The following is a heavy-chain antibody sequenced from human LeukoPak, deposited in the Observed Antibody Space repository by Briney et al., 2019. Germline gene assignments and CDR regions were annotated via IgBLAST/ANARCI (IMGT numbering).Heavy chain of an antibody. CDR3: AREGVLRYFDRYDYTLNWFDP. V-gene: IGHV1-18*01. CDR2: ISAYNGNT. J-gene: IGHJ5*02. CDR1: GYTFTSYG. D-gene: IGHD3-9*01. Sequence: AASVKVSCKASGYTFTSYGISWVRQAPGQGLEWMGWISAYNGNTNYAQKLQGRVTMTTDTSTSTAYMELRSLRSDDTAVYYCAREGVLRYFDRYDYTLNWFDPWGQGTLVTVSS.